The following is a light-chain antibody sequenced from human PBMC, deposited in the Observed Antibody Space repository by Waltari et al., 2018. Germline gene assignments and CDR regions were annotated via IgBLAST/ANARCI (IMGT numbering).Light chain of an antibody. CDR1: SSDVGTYHL. J-gene: IGLJ2*01. Sequence: QSALTQPASVSGSPGQSITISCTGTSSDVGTYHLVSCYQHHPGKAPKLMIYESTKRSSGGSNRFSGSKSGNTASLIIAGLQAEDEADYYCCSFAGSSPHVVFGGGTKLTVL. CDR2: EST. CDR3: CSFAGSSPHVV. V-gene: IGLV2-23*01.